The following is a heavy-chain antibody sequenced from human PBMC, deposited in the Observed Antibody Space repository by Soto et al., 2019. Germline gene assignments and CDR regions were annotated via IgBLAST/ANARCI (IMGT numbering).Heavy chain of an antibody. CDR1: GFTFSSYG. CDR3: ARDPFGMMAGPYYYGMDV. V-gene: IGHV3-33*01. Sequence: QVQLVESGGGVVQPGRSLRLSCAASGFTFSSYGMHWVRQAPGKGLEWVAVIWYDGSNKYYADSVKGRFTISRDNSKNTLYLQMNSLRAEDTAVYYCARDPFGMMAGPYYYGMDVWGQGTTVTVSS. CDR2: IWYDGSNK. D-gene: IGHD3-16*01. J-gene: IGHJ6*02.